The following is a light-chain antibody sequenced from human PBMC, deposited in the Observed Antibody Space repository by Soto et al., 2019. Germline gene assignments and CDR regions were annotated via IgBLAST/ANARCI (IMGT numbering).Light chain of an antibody. CDR1: QSVSNNY. V-gene: IGKV3-20*01. Sequence: EIVLTQSPGTLSLSPGERATLSCRASQSVSNNYLAWYHQKTGRAPRLDIYGASSRATGIPDRVSGSGSGGDFSLTFGSLAPEGFAVYYYQQYGTSPWTFGQGTRVDIK. CDR2: GAS. J-gene: IGKJ1*01. CDR3: QQYGTSPWT.